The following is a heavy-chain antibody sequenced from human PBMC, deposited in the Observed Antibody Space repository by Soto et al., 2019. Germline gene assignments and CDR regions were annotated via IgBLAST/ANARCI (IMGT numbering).Heavy chain of an antibody. Sequence: ESGGGLVTPGGSLRLSCAASGLTFSNAWMNWVRQAPGKGLEWVGLIKMKSEGATRHYAAPVNGRFTISRDDSKSTLYLQMSSLKTEDTAVYYCTTLGSHYYYHNFDVWGQGTTVTVSS. V-gene: IGHV3-15*07. CDR1: GLTFSNAW. J-gene: IGHJ6*02. CDR3: TTLGSHYYYHNFDV. CDR2: IKMKSEGATR.